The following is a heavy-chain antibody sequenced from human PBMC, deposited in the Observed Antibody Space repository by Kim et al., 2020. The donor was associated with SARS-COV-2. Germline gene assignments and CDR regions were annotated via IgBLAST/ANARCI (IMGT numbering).Heavy chain of an antibody. J-gene: IGHJ3*02. Sequence: GSLRLSCAASGFTFSAYYMHWIRQAPGKGLEWVSYIGTTSTYTKYADSVKGRFTISRDNANNSLYLQMNSLRADDTAVYYCARPKGYCSGASCEGAFDIWGQGTMVIVSS. D-gene: IGHD2-15*01. CDR1: GFTFSAYY. V-gene: IGHV3-11*03. CDR3: ARPKGYCSGASCEGAFDI. CDR2: IGTTSTYT.